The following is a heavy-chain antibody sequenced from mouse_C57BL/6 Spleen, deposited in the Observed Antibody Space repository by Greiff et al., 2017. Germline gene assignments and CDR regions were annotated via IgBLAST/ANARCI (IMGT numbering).Heavy chain of an antibody. CDR1: GYTFTNYW. CDR2: IYPGGGYT. V-gene: IGHV1-63*01. D-gene: IGHD2-2*01. CDR3: ARSDYGYSYWYFDV. J-gene: IGHJ1*03. Sequence: QVQLQQSGAELVRPGTSVKMSCKASGYTFTNYWIGWAKQRPGHGLEWIGDIYPGGGYTNYNEKFKGKATLPADKSSSKASMQFSSLTSEDSAIYYCARSDYGYSYWYFDVWGTGTTVTVSS.